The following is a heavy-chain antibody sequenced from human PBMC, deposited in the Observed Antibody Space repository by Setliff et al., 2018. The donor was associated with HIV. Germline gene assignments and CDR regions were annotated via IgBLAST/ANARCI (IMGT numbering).Heavy chain of an antibody. CDR2: IYYSGST. Sequence: SETLSLTCSVSGGSTTSGGYYWSWIRQHPGKGLEYIGYIYYSGSTYYNPSLKSRVNMSIDTSTQQFFLNVTSVTAADTAVYYCAGFSYNFWVYRFDHWGQGALVTVSS. CDR1: GGSTTSGGYY. J-gene: IGHJ4*02. CDR3: AGFSYNFWVYRFDH. D-gene: IGHD3-3*01. V-gene: IGHV4-31*03.